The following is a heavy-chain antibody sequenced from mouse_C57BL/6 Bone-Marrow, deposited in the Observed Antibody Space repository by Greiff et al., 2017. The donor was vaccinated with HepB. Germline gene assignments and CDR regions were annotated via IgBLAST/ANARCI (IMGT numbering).Heavy chain of an antibody. CDR1: GYTFTSYG. CDR3: ARDGSSLDDY. V-gene: IGHV1-81*01. D-gene: IGHD1-1*01. Sequence: QVHVKQSGAELARPGASVKLSCKASGYTFTSYGISWVKQRTGQGLEWIGEIYPRSGNTYYNEKFKGKATLTADKSSSTAYMELRSLTSEDSAVYFCARDGSSLDDYWGQGTTLTVSS. J-gene: IGHJ2*01. CDR2: IYPRSGNT.